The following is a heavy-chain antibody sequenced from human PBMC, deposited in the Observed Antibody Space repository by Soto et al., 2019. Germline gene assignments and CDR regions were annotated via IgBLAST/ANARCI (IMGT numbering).Heavy chain of an antibody. CDR1: GFTFSSYA. CDR3: ANAGNHFYYDFWSGSDSDY. CDR2: ISGSGGST. Sequence: GGSLRLSCAASGFTFSSYAMSWVRQAPGKGLEWVSAISGSGGSTYYADSVKGRFTISRDNSKNTLYLQMNSLRAEDTAVYYCANAGNHFYYDFWSGSDSDYWGQGTLVTVSS. D-gene: IGHD3-3*01. V-gene: IGHV3-23*01. J-gene: IGHJ4*02.